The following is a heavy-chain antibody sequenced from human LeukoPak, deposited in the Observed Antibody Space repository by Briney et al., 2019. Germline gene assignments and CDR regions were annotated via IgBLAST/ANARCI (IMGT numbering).Heavy chain of an antibody. J-gene: IGHJ3*02. CDR3: ARDVPPHGPIEEAFDI. CDR1: GYTFTDYL. Sequence: ASVKVSCKASGYTFTDYLMHWVRQAPGQGLQWVGIINTSGGATTYAQNFQGRVTMTRDTSTNTVYMELNSLTSADTAVYYCARDVPPHGPIEEAFDIWGQGTLVIVSS. V-gene: IGHV1-46*01. D-gene: IGHD2-15*01. CDR2: INTSGGAT.